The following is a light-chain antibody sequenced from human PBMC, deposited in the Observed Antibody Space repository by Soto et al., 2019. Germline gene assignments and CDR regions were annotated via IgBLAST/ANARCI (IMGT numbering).Light chain of an antibody. V-gene: IGLV2-23*02. CDR1: SGDFGSYNL. CDR2: EVN. J-gene: IGLJ1*01. CDR3: CSYAGSSTPFV. Sequence: QSALTQPASVSGSPGQSITISRTGTSGDFGSYNLVSWYQHHPGKAPQLMIYEVNKRPSGVSDRFSGSKSGNTASLTISGLQSEDETDYYCCSYAGSSTPFVFGTGTKVTVL.